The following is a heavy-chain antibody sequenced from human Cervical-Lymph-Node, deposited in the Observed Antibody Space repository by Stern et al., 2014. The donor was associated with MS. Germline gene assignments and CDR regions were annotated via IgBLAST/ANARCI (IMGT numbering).Heavy chain of an antibody. CDR3: ARMSGDYSYGYHFDY. CDR2: IDWGNDK. CDR1: GFSLNTNGMS. D-gene: IGHD5-18*01. J-gene: IGHJ4*02. Sequence: QVTLRESGPALVKATQTLTLTCTFSGFSLNTNGMSVSWLRQPPGKALEWLAVIDWGNDKYYSPSLKTRLTISKDTSKNQVVLALTNIDPVDTATYYCARMSGDYSYGYHFDYWGQGTLATVSS. V-gene: IGHV2-70*01.